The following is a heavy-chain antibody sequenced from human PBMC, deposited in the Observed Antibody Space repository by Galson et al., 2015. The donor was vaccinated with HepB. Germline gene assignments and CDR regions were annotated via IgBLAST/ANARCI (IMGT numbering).Heavy chain of an antibody. J-gene: IGHJ5*02. D-gene: IGHD6-13*01. V-gene: IGHV3-30*04. CDR1: GFTFSFYA. CDR2: ISYDGSNK. Sequence: SLRLSCAASGFTFSFYAMHWVRQAPGKGLEWVAVISYDGSNKYYADSVKGRFTISRDNSKNTLYLQMNSLRPEDTAVYYCARDPSYSSSPWGQGTLVTVSS. CDR3: ARDPSYSSSP.